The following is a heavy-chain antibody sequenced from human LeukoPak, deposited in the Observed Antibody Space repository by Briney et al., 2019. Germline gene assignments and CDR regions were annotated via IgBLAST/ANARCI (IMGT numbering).Heavy chain of an antibody. V-gene: IGHV3-48*01. CDR1: GFTFSSYS. Sequence: PGGSLRLSCAASGFTFSSYSMNWVRQAPGKGLEWVSYISSSSSTIYYADSVKGRFTISRDNSKNTLYLQMNSLRAEDTAVYYCAKEIYGSGGGWGQGTLVTVSS. J-gene: IGHJ4*02. CDR3: AKEIYGSGGG. D-gene: IGHD3-10*01. CDR2: ISSSSSTI.